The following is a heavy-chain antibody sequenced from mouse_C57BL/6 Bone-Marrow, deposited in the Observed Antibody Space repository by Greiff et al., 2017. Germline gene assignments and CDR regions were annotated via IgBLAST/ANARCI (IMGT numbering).Heavy chain of an antibody. CDR1: GYTFTSYW. D-gene: IGHD2-3*01. V-gene: IGHV1-69*01. CDR3: AREDDGLRGY. J-gene: IGHJ2*01. Sequence: VQLQQPGAELEMPGASVKLSCKASGYTFTSYWMHWVKQRPGQGLEWIGEIDPSDSYTNYNQKFKGKSTLTVDKSSSTAYMQLSSLTSEDSAVYYCAREDDGLRGYWGQGTTLTVSS. CDR2: IDPSDSYT.